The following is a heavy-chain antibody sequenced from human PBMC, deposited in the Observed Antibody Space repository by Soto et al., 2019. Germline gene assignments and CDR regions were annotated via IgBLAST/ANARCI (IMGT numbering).Heavy chain of an antibody. J-gene: IGHJ5*02. CDR2: FDPEDGET. CDR3: ATVAVAGTXWFVP. CDR1: GDSLIELS. Sequence: ASGKGYWKVCGDSLIELSMHWVRQAPGKGLEWMGGFDPEDGETIYAQKFQGRVTMTEDTSTDTAYMELSSLRSEDTAVYYCATVAVAGTXWFVPWG. D-gene: IGHD6-19*01. V-gene: IGHV1-24*01.